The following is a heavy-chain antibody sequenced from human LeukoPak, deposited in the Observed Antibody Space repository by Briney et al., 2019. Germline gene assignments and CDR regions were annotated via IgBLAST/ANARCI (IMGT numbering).Heavy chain of an antibody. CDR2: ISHTEGT. V-gene: IGHV4-34*01. D-gene: IGHD2-21*01. CDR3: ARIRCGHSGSVCYNH. Sequence: SETLSLTCGVFGVSINVYYWSWIRQSPGKGLEWIGEISHTEGTRYNPSLESRVTMSVGTSENQLSLKLIFVTAADTAVYYCARIRCGHSGSVCYNHWGLGTLVTVSS. CDR1: GVSINVYY. J-gene: IGHJ4*02.